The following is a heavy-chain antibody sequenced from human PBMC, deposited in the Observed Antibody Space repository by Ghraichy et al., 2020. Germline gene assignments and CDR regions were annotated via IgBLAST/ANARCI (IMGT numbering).Heavy chain of an antibody. CDR1: GASISTYY. V-gene: IGHV4-4*07. CDR2: VYSSGST. CDR3: ARQRPEICSGDRCYPWFDP. D-gene: IGHD2-15*01. J-gene: IGHJ5*02. Sequence: SETLSLTCTVSGASISTYYWSWIRQPAGKGLEWIGRVYSSGSTNYNPSLKSRVTMSVDTSRNQFSLKLSSVTAADTAVYYCARQRPEICSGDRCYPWFDPWGQGTLVTVSS.